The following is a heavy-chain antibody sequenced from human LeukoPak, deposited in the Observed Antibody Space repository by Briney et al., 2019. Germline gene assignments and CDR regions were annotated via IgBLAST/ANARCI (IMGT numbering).Heavy chain of an antibody. D-gene: IGHD1-26*01. Sequence: GGSLRLSCAASGLTFSNYWMHWVRQAPGEGLEWVANMNIDGSEKYYAGSVKGRFSISRDNARNSVYLQMASLRVEDTAVYYCARDPVEWELLLDYWGQGTLVTVSS. J-gene: IGHJ4*02. V-gene: IGHV3-7*01. CDR3: ARDPVEWELLLDY. CDR2: MNIDGSEK. CDR1: GLTFSNYW.